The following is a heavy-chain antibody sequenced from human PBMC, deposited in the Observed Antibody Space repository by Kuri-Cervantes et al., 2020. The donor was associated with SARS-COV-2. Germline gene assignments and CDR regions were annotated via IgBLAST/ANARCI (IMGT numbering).Heavy chain of an antibody. Sequence: GGSLRLSCAASGFTFSSYAMHWVRQAPGKGLEWVAVISYDGSNKYYADSVKGRFTISRDKSKNTLYLQMNSLCAEDTAVYYCAGDTSGLELYYYYGMDVWGQGTTVTVSS. CDR1: GFTFSSYA. V-gene: IGHV3-30-3*01. CDR3: AGDTSGLELYYYYGMDV. CDR2: ISYDGSNK. D-gene: IGHD1-26*01. J-gene: IGHJ6*02.